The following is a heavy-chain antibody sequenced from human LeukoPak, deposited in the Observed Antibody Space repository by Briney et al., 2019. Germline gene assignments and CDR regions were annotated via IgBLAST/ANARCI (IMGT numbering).Heavy chain of an antibody. CDR3: VKHYDILTGLGYYFDY. CDR1: GFTFSSYA. Sequence: GGSLRLSCSASGFTFSSYAMHWVRQAPGKGLEYVSAISSNGGSTYYADSVKGRFTIPRDNSKNTLYLQMSSLRAEDTAVYYCVKHYDILTGLGYYFDYWGQGTLVTVSS. V-gene: IGHV3-64D*06. J-gene: IGHJ4*02. D-gene: IGHD3-9*01. CDR2: ISSNGGST.